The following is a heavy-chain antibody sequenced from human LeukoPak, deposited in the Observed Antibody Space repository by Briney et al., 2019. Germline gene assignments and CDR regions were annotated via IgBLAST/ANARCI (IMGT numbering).Heavy chain of an antibody. CDR3: AKDQYSSGWSSPPDG. CDR1: GFTFSTYA. D-gene: IGHD6-19*01. CDR2: ISGSGGST. Sequence: PGGSLRLSCAASGFTFSTYAMSWVRQAPGKGLEWVSGISGSGGSTFYAESVKGRFTISRDNSKNTLYLQMNSLRAEDTAVYYCAKDQYSSGWSSPPDGWGQGTLVTVSS. J-gene: IGHJ1*01. V-gene: IGHV3-23*01.